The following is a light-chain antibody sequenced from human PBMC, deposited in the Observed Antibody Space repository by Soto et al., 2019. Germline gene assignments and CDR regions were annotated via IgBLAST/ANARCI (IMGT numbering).Light chain of an antibody. CDR2: KSS. V-gene: IGKV1-5*03. J-gene: IGKJ1*01. CDR3: QQYDGYST. Sequence: DIQMTQPPSTLSASVGDRVTITCRASQSMNDWLAWYQQKPGKAPKLLIYKSSNLQSGVPSRFGGWAPGTEFTLTNSSLQPDDFASYYYQQYDGYSTFGQGTKVEVK. CDR1: QSMNDW.